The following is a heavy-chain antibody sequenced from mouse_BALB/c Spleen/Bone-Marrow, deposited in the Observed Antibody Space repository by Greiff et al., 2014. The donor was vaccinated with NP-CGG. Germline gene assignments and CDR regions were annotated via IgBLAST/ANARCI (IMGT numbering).Heavy chain of an antibody. CDR1: GYTFTDYN. V-gene: IGHV1S29*02. CDR2: IYPYSGGT. CDR3: ARGNWDFAY. Sequence: VQLQQPGPELVRPGASVKISCKASGYTFTDYNIYWVKQSHGKSLERIGYIYPYSGGTGYNQKFKSKATLTVDNSSTTAYMELRSLTSEDSAVYYCARGNWDFAYWGQGTLVTVST. J-gene: IGHJ3*01. D-gene: IGHD4-1*01.